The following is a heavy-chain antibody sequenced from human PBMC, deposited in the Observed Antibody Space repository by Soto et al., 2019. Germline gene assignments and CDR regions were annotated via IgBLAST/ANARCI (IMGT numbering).Heavy chain of an antibody. Sequence: QVQLVQSGAEVKKPGSSVKVSCKASGGTFSSYAISWVRQAPGQGLEWMGGIIPIFGTANYAQKFQGRVTITADNSTRTASMELSSLRSEDTALYYFARDIRLWSGYRDRMDVWGQGTTGTFS. V-gene: IGHV1-69*06. CDR3: ARDIRLWSGYRDRMDV. D-gene: IGHD3-3*01. J-gene: IGHJ6*02. CDR1: GGTFSSYA. CDR2: IIPIFGTA.